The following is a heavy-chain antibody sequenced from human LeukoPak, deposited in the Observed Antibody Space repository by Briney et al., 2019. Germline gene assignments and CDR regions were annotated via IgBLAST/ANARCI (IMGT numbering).Heavy chain of an antibody. V-gene: IGHV4-59*08. Sequence: SETLSLTCTVSGGSISSYYWSWIRQPPGKGLEWIGYIYYSGSTNYNPSLKSRVTISVDTSKNQFSLKLSSVTAADTAVYYCARLGDQYGSSFNWFDPWGQGTLVTVSS. CDR1: GGSISSYY. D-gene: IGHD6-13*01. CDR3: ARLGDQYGSSFNWFDP. J-gene: IGHJ5*02. CDR2: IYYSGST.